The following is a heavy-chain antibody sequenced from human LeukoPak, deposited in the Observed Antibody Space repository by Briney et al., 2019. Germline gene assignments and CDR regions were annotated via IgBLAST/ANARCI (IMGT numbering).Heavy chain of an antibody. CDR1: GFIFSSYG. Sequence: GGSLRLSCAASGFIFSSYGMHWVRQAPGKGLEWVAFIRYDGSNKYYADSVKGRFTISRDNSKNTLYLQMNSLRAEDTAVYYCAKAYYDILTGYWDYYYYYGMDVWGQGTTVTVSS. V-gene: IGHV3-30*02. J-gene: IGHJ6*02. D-gene: IGHD3-9*01. CDR2: IRYDGSNK. CDR3: AKAYYDILTGYWDYYYYYGMDV.